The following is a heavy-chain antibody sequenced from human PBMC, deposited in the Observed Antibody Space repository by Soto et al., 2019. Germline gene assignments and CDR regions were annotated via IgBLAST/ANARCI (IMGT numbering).Heavy chain of an antibody. CDR2: INSDGTST. D-gene: IGHD3-3*01. V-gene: IGHV3-74*01. J-gene: IGHJ6*03. CDR3: ARDGWDLEWLLRVYSYMDV. Sequence: EVQLVESGGGLVQPGGSLGLSCAVSGFAFSSYWMHWVRQTPGKGLVWVSRINSDGTSTAYADSVKGRFTISRDNAKDTLYLEMNSLRAEDTAVYYCARDGWDLEWLLRVYSYMDVWGKGTTVTVSS. CDR1: GFAFSSYW.